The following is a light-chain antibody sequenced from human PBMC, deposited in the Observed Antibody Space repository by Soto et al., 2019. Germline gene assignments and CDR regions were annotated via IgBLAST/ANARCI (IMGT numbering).Light chain of an antibody. Sequence: QSVLTQPPSASGTPGQRVTISCSGSSSNIGSNTVNWYQQIPGTAPKLLISSNNQRPSGVPDRFSGSKSGTSASLAISGLQSEDEADYYCAAWDDSLNGLVFGGGTKVTVL. CDR1: SSNIGSNT. V-gene: IGLV1-44*01. CDR3: AAWDDSLNGLV. J-gene: IGLJ2*01. CDR2: SNN.